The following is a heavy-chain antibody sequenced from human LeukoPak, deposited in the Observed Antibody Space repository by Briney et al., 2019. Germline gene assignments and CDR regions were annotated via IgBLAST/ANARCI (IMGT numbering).Heavy chain of an antibody. Sequence: SETLSLTCAVYGGSFSGYYWSWIRQPPGKGLEWIGEINHSGSTNYNPSLKSRVTISVDTSKNQFSLKLSSVTAADTAVYYCARTHQRPFDYWGQGTLVTVSS. CDR1: GGSFSGYY. V-gene: IGHV4-34*01. CDR3: ARTHQRPFDY. D-gene: IGHD6-25*01. J-gene: IGHJ4*02. CDR2: INHSGST.